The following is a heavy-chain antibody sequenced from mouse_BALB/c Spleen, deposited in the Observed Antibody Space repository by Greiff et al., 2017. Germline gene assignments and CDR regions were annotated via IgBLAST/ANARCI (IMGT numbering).Heavy chain of an antibody. CDR1: GFTFSNYW. CDR3: TRSTMITTLDY. J-gene: IGHJ2*01. D-gene: IGHD2-4*01. V-gene: IGHV6-6*02. Sequence: EVKVVESGGGLVQPGGSMKLSCVASGFTFSNYWMNWVRQSPEKGLEWVAEIRLKSNNYATHYAESVKGRFTISRDDSKSSVYLQMNNLRAEDTGIYYCTRSTMITTLDYWGQGTTLTVSS. CDR2: IRLKSNNYAT.